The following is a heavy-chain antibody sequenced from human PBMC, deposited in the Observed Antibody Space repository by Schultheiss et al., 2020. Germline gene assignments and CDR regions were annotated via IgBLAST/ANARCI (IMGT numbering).Heavy chain of an antibody. V-gene: IGHV4-61*08. CDR1: GGSISSGGYY. Sequence: SETLSLTCTVSGGSISSGGYYWSWIRQPPGKGLEWIGYIYYSGSTYYNPSLKSRVTMSVDTSKNQFSLKLSSVTAADTAVYYCARGKLAGVPAATEWFDPWGQGTLVTVSS. CDR2: IYYSGST. J-gene: IGHJ5*02. CDR3: ARGKLAGVPAATEWFDP. D-gene: IGHD2-2*01.